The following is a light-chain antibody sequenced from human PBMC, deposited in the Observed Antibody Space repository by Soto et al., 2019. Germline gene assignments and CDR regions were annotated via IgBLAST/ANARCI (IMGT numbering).Light chain of an antibody. V-gene: IGLV1-40*01. Sequence: QSVLTQPPSVSVAPGQRVTISCTGSSSNIGAGYDVHWYQQLPGTAPKLLIYGNSNRPSGVPDRFSGSKSGTSASLAITGLQAEDEADYYCQSYDSILSVLFGGGTKVTVL. CDR1: SSNIGAGYD. J-gene: IGLJ2*01. CDR3: QSYDSILSVL. CDR2: GNS.